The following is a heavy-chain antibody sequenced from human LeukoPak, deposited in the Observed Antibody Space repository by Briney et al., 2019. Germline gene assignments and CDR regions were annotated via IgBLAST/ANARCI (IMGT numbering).Heavy chain of an antibody. D-gene: IGHD6-13*01. CDR3: AGAYGYSSSWNLNH. J-gene: IGHJ5*02. Sequence: KASETLSLTCAVYGGSFSGYYWSWIRQPPGKGLEWIGEINHSGSTNYNPSLKSRVTISVDTSKNQFSLKLSSVTAADTAVYYCAGAYGYSSSWNLNHWGQGTLVTVSS. CDR1: GGSFSGYY. V-gene: IGHV4-34*01. CDR2: INHSGST.